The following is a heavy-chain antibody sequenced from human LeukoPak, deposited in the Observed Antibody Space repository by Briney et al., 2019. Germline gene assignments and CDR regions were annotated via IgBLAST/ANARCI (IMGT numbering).Heavy chain of an antibody. V-gene: IGHV3-33*01. CDR3: ARDARIQHYYFDY. CDR2: IWYDGDNK. CDR1: GFTISSYG. J-gene: IGHJ4*02. Sequence: PGRSLRLSCAASGFTISSYGMHWVRQAPGKGLEWVAVIWYDGDNKYYADSVKGRFTISRDNSKNTLYVQMNSLRAEDTAVYYCARDARIQHYYFDYWGQGTLVTVSS. D-gene: IGHD5-18*01.